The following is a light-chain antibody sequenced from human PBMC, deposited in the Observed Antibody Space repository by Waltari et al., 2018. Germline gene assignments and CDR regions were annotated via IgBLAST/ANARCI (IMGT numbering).Light chain of an antibody. V-gene: IGKV1-5*03. Sequence: DTQLTQSPSTLSASVGDGVTITCRASHYISNWLAWYQQKPGKAPKVLIYRTSSLEGGVPSRFSGSRSGTEFTLSISSLQPDDSATYYCQQYNSYPWTFGQGTKVEIK. CDR1: HYISNW. CDR3: QQYNSYPWT. J-gene: IGKJ1*01. CDR2: RTS.